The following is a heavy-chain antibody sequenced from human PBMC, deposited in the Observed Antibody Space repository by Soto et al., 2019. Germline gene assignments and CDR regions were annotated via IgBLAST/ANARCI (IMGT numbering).Heavy chain of an antibody. V-gene: IGHV1-69*01. Sequence: QEQLVQSGAEVKKPGSSVKVSCKASGGTFSSYGISWVRQVPGQGLEWMGGVIPMYGTANHAQKFQGRVTMTADESTGTAYMELSSLRSEDTAVHFCARGVRRTTGWSPTNWFDPWGQGTLVTVSS. CDR2: VIPMYGTA. J-gene: IGHJ5*02. D-gene: IGHD6-19*01. CDR1: GGTFSSYG. CDR3: ARGVRRTTGWSPTNWFDP.